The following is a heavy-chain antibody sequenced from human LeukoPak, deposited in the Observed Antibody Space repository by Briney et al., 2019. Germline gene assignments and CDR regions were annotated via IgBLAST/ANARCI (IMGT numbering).Heavy chain of an antibody. CDR1: GYTFTSYD. V-gene: IGHV1-8*01. CDR3: ARGYIGAVVTGTPFDY. D-gene: IGHD4-23*01. Sequence: ASVKVSCKASGYTFTSYDINWVRQATGQGLEWMGWMNPNSGNTGYAQKFQGRVTMTRNTSISTAYMELSSLRSEDTAVYYCARGYIGAVVTGTPFDYWGQGTPVTVSS. J-gene: IGHJ4*02. CDR2: MNPNSGNT.